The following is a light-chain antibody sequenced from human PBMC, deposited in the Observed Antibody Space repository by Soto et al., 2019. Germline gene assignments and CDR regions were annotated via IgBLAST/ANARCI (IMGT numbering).Light chain of an antibody. J-gene: IGKJ1*01. Sequence: EIVLTQSPGTLSLSPGARAPLSCRASQSVSSNYLAWYQQKLGQAPRLLIYDASRRATGIPDRFSGSGSGTDFTLTISRLEPEDFVVYYCQQYGRSPTFGQGTKVDIK. CDR3: QQYGRSPT. V-gene: IGKV3-20*01. CDR2: DAS. CDR1: QSVSSNY.